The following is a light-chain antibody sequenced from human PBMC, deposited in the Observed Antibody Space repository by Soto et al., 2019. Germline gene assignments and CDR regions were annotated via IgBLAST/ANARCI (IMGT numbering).Light chain of an antibody. J-gene: IGKJ1*01. CDR3: QQYDNLWT. CDR1: QDISNY. Sequence: DIQMTQSPSSLSASVGDRVTITCQASQDISNYLNWYQQKPGKAPKLLIYDASNWETGVPSRFSGSGSGTDFTFTISSLQPEDIATYYCQQYDNLWTFGQGTKVDIK. V-gene: IGKV1-33*01. CDR2: DAS.